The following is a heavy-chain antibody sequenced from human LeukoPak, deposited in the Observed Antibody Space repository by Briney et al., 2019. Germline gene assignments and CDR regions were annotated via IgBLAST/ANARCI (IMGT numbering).Heavy chain of an antibody. CDR3: AKETLGYCSSTSCYGGLDY. D-gene: IGHD2-2*01. CDR1: GFTFSSYA. V-gene: IGHV3-23*01. J-gene: IGHJ4*02. CDR2: ISGSGGST. Sequence: GGSLRLSCAASGFTFSSYAMSWVRQAPGKGLEWVSAISGSGGSTYHADSVKGRFTISRDNSKNTLYLQMNSLRAEDTAVYYCAKETLGYCSSTSCYGGLDYWGQGTLVTVSS.